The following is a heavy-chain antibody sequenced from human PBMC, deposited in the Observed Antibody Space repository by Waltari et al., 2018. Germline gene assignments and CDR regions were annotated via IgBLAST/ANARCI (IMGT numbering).Heavy chain of an antibody. V-gene: IGHV4-4*02. CDR1: GDSISGKYW. CDR3: AADRGVGLYFDY. D-gene: IGHD2-8*02. J-gene: IGHJ4*02. CDR2: IYHIGKT. Sequence: QVQLQESGPGLVKPSGTLSLTCAVSGDSISGKYWWSWVRQSPGKGLEWIGEIYHIGKTYYNPSLKSRVTISVDKSKNQFSLNLSSVTAADTAVYYCAADRGVGLYFDYWGQGTRVTVSS.